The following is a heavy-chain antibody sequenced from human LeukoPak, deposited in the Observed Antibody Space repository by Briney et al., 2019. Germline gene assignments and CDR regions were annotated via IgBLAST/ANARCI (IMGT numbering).Heavy chain of an antibody. Sequence: GGSLRLSCAASGFTFDDYAMHWVRQAPGKGLEWVSGISWNSGSIGYADSVKGRFTISRDNAKNSLYLQMNSLRAEDTAVYYCASLSYGSSGGMDVWGQGTTVTVSS. D-gene: IGHD5-18*01. J-gene: IGHJ6*02. CDR1: GFTFDDYA. CDR2: ISWNSGSI. V-gene: IGHV3-9*01. CDR3: ASLSYGSSGGMDV.